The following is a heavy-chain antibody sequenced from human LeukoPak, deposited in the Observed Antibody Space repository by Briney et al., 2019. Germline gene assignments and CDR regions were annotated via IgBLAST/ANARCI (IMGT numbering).Heavy chain of an antibody. Sequence: GASVKVSCKASGYTFTGYYMHWVRQAPGQGLEWMGWINPNSGGTNYAQKFQGRVAMTRDTSISTAYMELSRLRSDDTAVYYCARVRGVIITNYYYGMDVWGQGTTVTVS. CDR3: ARVRGVIITNYYYGMDV. J-gene: IGHJ6*02. CDR2: INPNSGGT. D-gene: IGHD3-10*01. CDR1: GYTFTGYY. V-gene: IGHV1-2*02.